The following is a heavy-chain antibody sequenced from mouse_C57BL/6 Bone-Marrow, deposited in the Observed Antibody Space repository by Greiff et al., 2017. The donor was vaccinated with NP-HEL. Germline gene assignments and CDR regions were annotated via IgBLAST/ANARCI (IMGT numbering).Heavy chain of an antibody. D-gene: IGHD2-4*01. V-gene: IGHV1-74*01. CDR2: IHPSDSDT. Sequence: QVQLKQPGAELVKPGASVKVSCKASGYTFTSYWMHWVKQRPGQGLEWIGRIHPSDSDTNYNQKFKGKATLTVDKSSSTAYMQLSSLTSEDSAVYYCAIDWGGAWFAYWGQGTLVTVSA. CDR1: GYTFTSYW. CDR3: AIDWGGAWFAY. J-gene: IGHJ3*01.